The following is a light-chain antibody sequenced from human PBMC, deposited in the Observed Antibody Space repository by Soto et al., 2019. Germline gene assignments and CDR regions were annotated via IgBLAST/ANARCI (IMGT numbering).Light chain of an antibody. J-gene: IGKJ4*01. CDR1: QSESSNY. CDR2: GAS. Sequence: EIVLTQSPGTLSLSPGERATLSCRASQSESSNYLAWYQQKPGQAPKTLIYGASSRATGIPDRFSGSGSGTDFTLTISRLEPEDFAVYYCQQYGRTPLTFGGGTKVEIK. V-gene: IGKV3-20*01. CDR3: QQYGRTPLT.